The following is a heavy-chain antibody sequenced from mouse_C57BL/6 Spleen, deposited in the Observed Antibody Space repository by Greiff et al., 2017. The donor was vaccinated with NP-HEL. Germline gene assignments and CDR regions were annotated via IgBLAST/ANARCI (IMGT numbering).Heavy chain of an antibody. V-gene: IGHV1-64*01. Sequence: QVQLQQSGAELVKPGASVKLSCKASGYTFTSYWMHWVKQRPGQGLEWIGMIHPNSGSTNYNEKFKSKATLTVDKSSSTAYMQLSSLTSEDSAVYYCARDGAIPPFAYWGQGTLVTVSA. J-gene: IGHJ3*01. CDR3: ARDGAIPPFAY. D-gene: IGHD3-1*01. CDR2: IHPNSGST. CDR1: GYTFTSYW.